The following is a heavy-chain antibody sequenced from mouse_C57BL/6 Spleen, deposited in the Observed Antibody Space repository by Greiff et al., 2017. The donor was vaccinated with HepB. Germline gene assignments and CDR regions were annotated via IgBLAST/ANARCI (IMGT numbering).Heavy chain of an antibody. D-gene: IGHD1-1*01. CDR3: AREGYYYGSRYFDY. CDR2: ISDGGSYT. CDR1: GFTFSSYA. Sequence: EVKLVESGGGLVKPGGSLKLSCAASGFTFSSYAMSWVRQTPEKRLEWVATISDGGSYTYYPDNVKGRFTISRDNAKNNLYLQMSHLKSEDTAMYYCAREGYYYGSRYFDYWGQGTTLTVSS. V-gene: IGHV5-4*01. J-gene: IGHJ2*01.